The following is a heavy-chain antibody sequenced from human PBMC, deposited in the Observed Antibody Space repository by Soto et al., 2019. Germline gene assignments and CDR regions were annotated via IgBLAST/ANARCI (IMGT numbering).Heavy chain of an antibody. CDR1: GLSLSTTGVG. CDR2: IFWDDAK. D-gene: IGHD2-21*02. J-gene: IGHJ6*01. Sequence: QITLKESGPTPVKPTQTLTLTCTFSGLSLSTTGVGVGWIRQPPGKALEWLALIFWDDAKRSSPSLKSRLTISKNTSKSQVVLTMSNMLPVDTATYYCVQSRCGGHLLQSYTSHSYYGLAVWGQGTTVTVSS. CDR3: VQSRCGGHLLQSYTSHSYYGLAV. V-gene: IGHV2-5*02.